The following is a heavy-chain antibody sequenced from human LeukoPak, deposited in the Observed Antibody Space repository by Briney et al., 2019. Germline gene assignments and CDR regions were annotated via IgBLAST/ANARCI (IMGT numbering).Heavy chain of an antibody. J-gene: IGHJ4*02. CDR2: VNPNSGGT. V-gene: IGHV1-2*02. CDR3: ARSIAARPPPY. CDR1: GYTFTGYY. Sequence: GASVKVSCKASGYTFTGYYMHWVRQAPGQGLEWMGWVNPNSGGTNYAQKSQGRVTMTRHTSISTAYMELSRLRSEDTAVYYCARSIAARPPPYWGQGTLVTVSS. D-gene: IGHD6-6*01.